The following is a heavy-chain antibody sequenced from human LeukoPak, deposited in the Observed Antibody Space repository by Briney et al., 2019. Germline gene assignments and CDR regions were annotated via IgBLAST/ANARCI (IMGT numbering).Heavy chain of an antibody. J-gene: IGHJ4*02. CDR2: ISSSSYI. CDR1: GFTFSSYS. V-gene: IGHV3-21*01. CDR3: ASGRDGYKFEGC. D-gene: IGHD5-24*01. Sequence: GGSLRLSCAGSGFTFSSYSMNWVRQAPGKGLEWVSSISSSSYIYYADSVKGRFTISRDNAKNSLYLQMNSLRAEDTAVYYCASGRDGYKFEGCWGQGTLVTVSS.